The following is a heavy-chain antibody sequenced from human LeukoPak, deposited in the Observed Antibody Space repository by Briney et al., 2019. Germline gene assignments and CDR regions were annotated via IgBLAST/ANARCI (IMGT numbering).Heavy chain of an antibody. Sequence: PSETLSLTCAVSGGSINSSNWWSWVRQPPGKGLEWIGEIYHSGRTNYNPSLKSRVAISVDTSKNQFSLKLSSVTAADTAVYYCARTLYYGSGSYPYWGQGTLVTVSS. CDR3: ARTLYYGSGSYPY. CDR1: GGSINSSNW. D-gene: IGHD3-10*01. V-gene: IGHV4-4*02. J-gene: IGHJ4*02. CDR2: IYHSGRT.